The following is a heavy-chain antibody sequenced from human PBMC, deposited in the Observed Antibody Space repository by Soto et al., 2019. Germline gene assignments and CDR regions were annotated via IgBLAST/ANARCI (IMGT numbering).Heavy chain of an antibody. Sequence: ASVKVSCKASGYTFTSYGISWVRQAPGQGLEWMGWISAYNGNTNYAQKLQGRVTMTTDTSTSTAYMELRSLRSDDTAVHYCARHNWNDVKYYYMDVWGKGTTVTVSS. CDR2: ISAYNGNT. D-gene: IGHD1-20*01. J-gene: IGHJ6*03. CDR1: GYTFTSYG. CDR3: ARHNWNDVKYYYMDV. V-gene: IGHV1-18*01.